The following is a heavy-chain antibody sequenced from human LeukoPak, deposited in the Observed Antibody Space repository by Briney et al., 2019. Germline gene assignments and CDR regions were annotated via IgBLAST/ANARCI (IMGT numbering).Heavy chain of an antibody. V-gene: IGHV3-21*01. J-gene: IGHJ4*02. CDR1: GFTFSNYN. D-gene: IGHD6-13*01. Sequence: GGSLRLSCAASGFTFSNYNMNWVRQAPGKGLEWVSSIGSSGSYIYYADSVKGRFAISRDNAKNSLYLQMNSLRAEDTAVYYCARLAESSWTDYWGQGTLVTVSS. CDR3: ARLAESSWTDY. CDR2: IGSSGSYI.